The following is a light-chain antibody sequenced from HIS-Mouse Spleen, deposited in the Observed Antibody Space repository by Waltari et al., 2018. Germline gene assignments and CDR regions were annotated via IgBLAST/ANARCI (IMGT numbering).Light chain of an antibody. J-gene: IGLJ1*01. V-gene: IGLV2-14*03. CDR3: SSYTSSSTLYV. CDR2: DVS. Sequence: QSALTQPASVSGSPGQSITISCTGTSSDVVGSNYVPCYQQHPGKAPKLMIYDVSNRPSGVSNRFSGSKSGNTASLTISGLQAEDEADYYCSSYTSSSTLYVFGTGTKVTVL. CDR1: SSDVVGSNY.